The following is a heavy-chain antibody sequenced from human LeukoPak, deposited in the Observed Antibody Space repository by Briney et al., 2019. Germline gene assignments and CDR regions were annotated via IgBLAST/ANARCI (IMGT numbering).Heavy chain of an antibody. Sequence: PSETLSLTCAVYGGSFSGYYWSWIRQPPGKGLEWIGEINHSGSINYNPSLKSRVTISVDTSKNQFSLKLSSVTAADTAVYYCARGEVASRGCRLDYWGRGTLVTVSS. CDR1: GGSFSGYY. CDR3: ARGEVASRGCRLDY. CDR2: INHSGSI. D-gene: IGHD2-15*01. J-gene: IGHJ4*02. V-gene: IGHV4-34*01.